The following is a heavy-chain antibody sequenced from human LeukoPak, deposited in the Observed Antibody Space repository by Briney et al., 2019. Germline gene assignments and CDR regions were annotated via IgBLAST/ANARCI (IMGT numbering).Heavy chain of an antibody. V-gene: IGHV1-2*02. Sequence: ASVKVSCKASGYTFTDYYIHWVRQAPGQGLEWMGWINPHSGGTNYAQTFQDRVPMTRDTSISTAYMDLSRLRSDDTAVYYCARGSWYGDLLYAQPAYYFDYWGQGTLVTVSS. J-gene: IGHJ4*02. CDR2: INPHSGGT. D-gene: IGHD3-10*01. CDR1: GYTFTDYY. CDR3: ARGSWYGDLLYAQPAYYFDY.